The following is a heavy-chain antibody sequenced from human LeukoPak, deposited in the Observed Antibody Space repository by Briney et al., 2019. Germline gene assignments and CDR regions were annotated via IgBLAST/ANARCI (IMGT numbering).Heavy chain of an antibody. CDR1: GYTFTSYG. CDR2: INPNSGGT. J-gene: IGHJ4*02. CDR3: ARTTVATITLVY. Sequence: ASVKVSCKASGYTFTSYGISWVRQAPGQGLEWMGWINPNSGGTNYAQKFQGRVTMTRDTSISTAYMELSRLRSDDTAVYYCARTTVATITLVYWGQGTLVTVSS. V-gene: IGHV1-2*02. D-gene: IGHD4-23*01.